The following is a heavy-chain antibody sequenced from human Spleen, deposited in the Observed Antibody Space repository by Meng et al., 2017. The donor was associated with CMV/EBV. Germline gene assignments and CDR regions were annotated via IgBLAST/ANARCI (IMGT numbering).Heavy chain of an antibody. CDR3: ARAGSANWGYFDY. D-gene: IGHD7-27*01. V-gene: IGHV3-30*02. CDR2: IRYDGSHE. J-gene: IGHJ4*02. CDR1: GFTFGDYT. Sequence: GESLKISCTASGFTFGDYTMSWVRQAPGKGLEWVAFIRYDGSHEYYADSVKGRFTISRDNSKNTLYLQMNSLRTEDTTVYYCARAGSANWGYFDYWGQGTLVTVSS.